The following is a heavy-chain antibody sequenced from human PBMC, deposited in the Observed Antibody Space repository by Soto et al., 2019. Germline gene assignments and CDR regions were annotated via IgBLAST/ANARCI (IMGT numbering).Heavy chain of an antibody. CDR2: VYYTGST. CDR1: GGSISGSY. CDR3: ARSVAVSGAHIDY. Sequence: XETLSLTCSVSGGSISGSYWSWIRQSPGKGLEWLGYVYYTGSTNYSPSLRSRVSISVDTSKNEFSLRLSSVTAADTAVYFCARSVAVSGAHIDYWGQGTQVTVS. V-gene: IGHV4-59*01. J-gene: IGHJ4*02. D-gene: IGHD6-19*01.